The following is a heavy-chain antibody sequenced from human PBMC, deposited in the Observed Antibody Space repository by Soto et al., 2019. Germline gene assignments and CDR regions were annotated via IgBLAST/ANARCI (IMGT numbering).Heavy chain of an antibody. Sequence: LSLTCTVSGGSFSSGSYYWSWIRQPPGKGLEWIGYIYYSGSTNYNPSLKSRVTISVDTSKNQFSLKLSSVTAADTAVYYCARDGPRDCSGGSCYSRYYYYGMDVWGQGTTVTVSS. J-gene: IGHJ6*02. V-gene: IGHV4-61*01. CDR2: IYYSGST. CDR1: GGSFSSGSYY. CDR3: ARDGPRDCSGGSCYSRYYYYGMDV. D-gene: IGHD2-15*01.